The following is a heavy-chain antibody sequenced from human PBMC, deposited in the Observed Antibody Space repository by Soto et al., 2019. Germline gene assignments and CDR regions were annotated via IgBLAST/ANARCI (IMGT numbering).Heavy chain of an antibody. V-gene: IGHV3-23*01. CDR3: AKATATGGGVFEI. CDR2: ILVGGST. D-gene: IGHD3-16*01. Sequence: PGGSLRLSCAASGFTFSSYSMNWVRQAAGKGLEWVSTILVGGSTHYEDSVKGRFTISRDTSKNTVYLQMNSLTAGDTAVYYCAKATATGGGVFEIYGQGTMVTVSS. CDR1: GFTFSSYS. J-gene: IGHJ3*02.